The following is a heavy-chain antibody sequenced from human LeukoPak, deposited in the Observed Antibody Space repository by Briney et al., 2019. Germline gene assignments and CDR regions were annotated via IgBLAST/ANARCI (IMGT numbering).Heavy chain of an antibody. CDR1: GGTFSSYA. D-gene: IGHD4-17*01. Sequence: ASVKVSCKASGGTFSSYAISWVRQAPGQGLEWMGRIIPILGIANYAQKFQGRVTITADKSTSTAYMELSSLRSEDTAVYYCARVETRYGEVPYWGQGTLVTVSS. J-gene: IGHJ4*02. V-gene: IGHV1-69*04. CDR3: ARVETRYGEVPY. CDR2: IIPILGIA.